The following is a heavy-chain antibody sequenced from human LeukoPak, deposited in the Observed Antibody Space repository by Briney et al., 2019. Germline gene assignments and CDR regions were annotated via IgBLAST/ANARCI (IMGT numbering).Heavy chain of an antibody. Sequence: GGSLRLSCAASGFTSNTYTMNWVRQAPGKGLEWVSYISGSSGIIDYADSVRGRFTISRDNAKNSLYLQMNSLRAEDTAVYYCGRDPDYWGQGTLVTVSS. CDR1: GFTSNTYT. CDR3: GRDPDY. CDR2: ISGSSGII. J-gene: IGHJ4*02. V-gene: IGHV3-48*01.